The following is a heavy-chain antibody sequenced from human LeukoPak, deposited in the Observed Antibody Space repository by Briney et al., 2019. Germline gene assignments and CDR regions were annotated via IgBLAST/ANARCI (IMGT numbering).Heavy chain of an antibody. CDR2: VSISENI. Sequence: PSETLSLTCTVSGGSVNSDDYFWSWVRQPAGKGLEWIGRVSISENINYNPSLQSRVSLSLDVSKNQFSLRLSSVTAADTAVYYCARYSGSGYGMFQFDSWGQGTLVTVAS. D-gene: IGHD3-10*01. CDR3: ARYSGSGYGMFQFDS. V-gene: IGHV4-61*02. CDR1: GGSVNSDDYF. J-gene: IGHJ4*02.